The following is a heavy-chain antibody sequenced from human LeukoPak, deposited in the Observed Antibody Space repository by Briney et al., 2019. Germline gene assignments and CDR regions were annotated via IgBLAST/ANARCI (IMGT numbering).Heavy chain of an antibody. Sequence: GGSLRLSCVVSGLTFSRYSMSWVPQAPGKGLEWFSGISAGGGNAWYPDSVKGRFTISRDNSKNTLFLQMDSLRVEDTAIYYCAKDAAGPEYWGQGTRVTVSS. CDR3: AKDAAGPEY. CDR2: ISAGGGNA. J-gene: IGHJ4*02. CDR1: GLTFSRYS. D-gene: IGHD6-13*01. V-gene: IGHV3-23*01.